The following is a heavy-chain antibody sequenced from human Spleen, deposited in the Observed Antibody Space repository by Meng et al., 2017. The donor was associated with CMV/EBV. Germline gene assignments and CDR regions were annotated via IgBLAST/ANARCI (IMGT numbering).Heavy chain of an antibody. J-gene: IGHJ6*02. CDR3: ARDVNDEFYYGLDV. D-gene: IGHD3-10*01. V-gene: IGHV3-7*01. Sequence: GESLKISCAASGFTLSGYWMTWVRQAPGKGLQWVANINLDGSEKYYLDSVKGRFTISRDNAKNSLYLEMNSLTAEDTAVYYCARDVNDEFYYGLDVWGQGTTVTVSS. CDR1: GFTLSGYW. CDR2: INLDGSEK.